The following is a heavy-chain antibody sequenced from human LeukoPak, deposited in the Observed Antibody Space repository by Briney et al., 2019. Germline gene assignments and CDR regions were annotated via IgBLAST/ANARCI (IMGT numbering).Heavy chain of an antibody. D-gene: IGHD6-13*01. CDR1: GGSISSYS. CDR2: IYYSGNT. Sequence: SETLSLTCTVSGGSISSYSWSWIRQPPGKGLEWIGYIYYSGNTNYNPSLTSRVTISLDTSKNQFSLKLSSVTAADTAVYYCARMTGSWRPFDIWGQGTMVTVSS. V-gene: IGHV4-59*01. CDR3: ARMTGSWRPFDI. J-gene: IGHJ3*02.